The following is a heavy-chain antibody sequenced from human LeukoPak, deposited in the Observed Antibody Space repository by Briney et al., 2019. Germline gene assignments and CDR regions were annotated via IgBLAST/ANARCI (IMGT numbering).Heavy chain of an antibody. CDR1: GFIFSHYW. CDR2: IKPDGSQK. CDR3: ARVPTSSNRYYYYYMDV. J-gene: IGHJ6*03. V-gene: IGHV3-7*01. D-gene: IGHD1-26*01. Sequence: GGSLRLSCAASGFIFSHYWMSWVRQAPGKGLEWVANIKPDGSQKDYVDSVKGRFTISRDNAKNSLYLQMNSLRAEDTAVYYCARVPTSSNRYYYYYMDVWGKGTTVTVSS.